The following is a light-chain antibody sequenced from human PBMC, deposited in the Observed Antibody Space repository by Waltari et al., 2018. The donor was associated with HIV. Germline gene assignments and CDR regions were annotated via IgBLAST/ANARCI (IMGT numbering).Light chain of an antibody. CDR2: EDN. V-gene: IGLV3-10*01. Sequence: SYELTQPPSVSVSPGQTAKITCPGDALPRKYAYWYQQESGQAPKLVIYEDNKRHSEIPERFSGSSSGTVATLTISGAQAEDEADYYCFSPDSSGDHYVFGTGTRVTVL. CDR3: FSPDSSGDHYV. CDR1: ALPRKY. J-gene: IGLJ1*01.